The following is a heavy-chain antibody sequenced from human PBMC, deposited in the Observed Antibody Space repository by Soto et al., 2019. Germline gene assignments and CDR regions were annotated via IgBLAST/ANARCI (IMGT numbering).Heavy chain of an antibody. V-gene: IGHV3-23*01. D-gene: IGHD6-19*01. CDR2: ISGSGGST. CDR1: GFTFSSYA. CDR3: AKDQSYSSGWYNFDY. Sequence: HLGGSLRLSCAASGFTFSSYAMSWVRQAPGKGLEWVSAISGSGGSTYYADSVKGRFTISRDNSKNTLYLQMNSLRAEDTAVYYCAKDQSYSSGWYNFDYWGQGTLVTVSS. J-gene: IGHJ4*02.